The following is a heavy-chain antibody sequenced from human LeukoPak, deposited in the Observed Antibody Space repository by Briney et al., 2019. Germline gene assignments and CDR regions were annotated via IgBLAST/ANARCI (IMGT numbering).Heavy chain of an antibody. V-gene: IGHV4-34*01. D-gene: IGHD4-23*01. CDR1: GGSFSGYY. CDR3: ARPDYGGNRGYDAFDI. Sequence: SETLSLTCAVYGGSFSGYYWSWIRQPPGKGLEWIGEINHSGSTNYNPSLKSQVTISVDTSKNQFSLKLSSVTAADTAVYYCARPDYGGNRGYDAFDIWGQGTMVTVSS. CDR2: INHSGST. J-gene: IGHJ3*02.